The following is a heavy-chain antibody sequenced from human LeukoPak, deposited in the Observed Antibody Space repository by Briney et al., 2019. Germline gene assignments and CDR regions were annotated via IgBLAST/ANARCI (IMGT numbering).Heavy chain of an antibody. CDR1: GYTFTGYY. Sequence: ASVKVSCKASGYTFTGYYMHWVRQAPGQGLEWMGWINPNSGSTNYAQKFQGRVTMTRDTSISTAYMELSRLRSDDTAVYYCARVYGSSGDYYFDYWGQGTLVTVSS. CDR2: INPNSGST. D-gene: IGHD3-10*01. J-gene: IGHJ4*02. V-gene: IGHV1-2*02. CDR3: ARVYGSSGDYYFDY.